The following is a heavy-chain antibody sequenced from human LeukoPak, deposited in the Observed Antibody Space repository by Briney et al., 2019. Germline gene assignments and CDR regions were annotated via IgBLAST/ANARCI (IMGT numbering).Heavy chain of an antibody. V-gene: IGHV4-39*01. CDR1: GASISTSGYY. J-gene: IGHJ4*02. D-gene: IGHD2-2*01. CDR2: VYDSGNT. CDR3: ARAFADILVGRPYDW. Sequence: PSETLSLACTVSGASISTSGYYWGWIRQPPGKGLEWIGTVYDSGNTYYSPSLKSRVTISVHTSKNQFSLILTSVTAADTAVYYCARAFADILVGRPYDWWGQGTLVTVSS.